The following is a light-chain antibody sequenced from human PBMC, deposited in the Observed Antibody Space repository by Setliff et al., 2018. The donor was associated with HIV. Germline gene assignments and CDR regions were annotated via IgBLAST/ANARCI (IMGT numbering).Light chain of an antibody. CDR1: SNDVGGYKY. V-gene: IGLV2-11*01. J-gene: IGLJ2*01. Sequence: QSALTQPRSVSGSPGQSVTISCTGSSNDVGGYKYVSWYQQRPGKAPKLLIYDVDRRPSGVPNRLSGSKSGNTASLTISGLHVEDEADYYCCSYAGSNTLVFGGGTQLTVL. CDR2: DVD. CDR3: CSYAGSNTLV.